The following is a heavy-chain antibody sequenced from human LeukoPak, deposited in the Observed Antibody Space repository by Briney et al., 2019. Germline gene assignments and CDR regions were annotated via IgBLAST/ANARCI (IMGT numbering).Heavy chain of an antibody. J-gene: IGHJ4*02. CDR1: GGSISSSSYY. V-gene: IGHV4-39*01. Sequence: SETLSLTCTVSGGSISSSSYYWGWIRQPPGKGLEWIGSIYYSGSTYCNPSLKSRVTISVDTSKNQFSLKLSSVTAADTAVYYCARLCVAAAYHDYWGQGTLVTVSS. D-gene: IGHD6-13*01. CDR2: IYYSGST. CDR3: ARLCVAAAYHDY.